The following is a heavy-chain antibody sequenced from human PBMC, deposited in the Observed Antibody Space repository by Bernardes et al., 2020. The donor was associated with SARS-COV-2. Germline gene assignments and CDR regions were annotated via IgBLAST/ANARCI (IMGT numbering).Heavy chain of an antibody. V-gene: IGHV4-59*01. J-gene: IGHJ5*02. CDR2: IYYSGNT. Sequence: GSLRLSCAASGFTFSRFALHWVRQAPGKRLEWIGPIYYSGNTNYNPSLESRVTISIDTSKNQFSLKLSSVTAADTAVYFCARWYDSSVYSWLDPWGQGTTVTVSS. D-gene: IGHD3-22*01. CDR1: GFTFSRFA. CDR3: ARWYDSSVYSWLDP.